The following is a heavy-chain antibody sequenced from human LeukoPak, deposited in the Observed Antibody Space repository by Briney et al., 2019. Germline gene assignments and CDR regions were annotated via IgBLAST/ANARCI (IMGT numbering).Heavy chain of an antibody. J-gene: IGHJ6*03. CDR1: GFTFSSYA. CDR2: ISSNGGST. Sequence: GSLRLSCAASGFTFSSYAMHWVRQAPGKGLEYVSAISSNGGSTYYANSVKGRFTISRDNSKNTLYLQMGSLRAEDMAVYYCARVSRARPDVYYYMDVWGKGTTVTVSS. CDR3: ARVSRARPDVYYYMDV. D-gene: IGHD6-6*01. V-gene: IGHV3-64*01.